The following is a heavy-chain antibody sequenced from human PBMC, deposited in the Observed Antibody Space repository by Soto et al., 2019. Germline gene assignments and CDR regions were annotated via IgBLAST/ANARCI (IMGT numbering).Heavy chain of an antibody. CDR3: ARDLGEYYYDSSGPFDY. CDR2: ISAYNGNT. Sequence: QVQLVQSGAEVKKPGASVKVSCKASGYTFTSYGISWVRQAPGQGLEWMGWISAYNGNTNYAQKLQGRVTMTTDTSTSTAYMELRSLRSEDTAVYYCARDLGEYYYDSSGPFDYWGQGTLVTVSS. D-gene: IGHD3-22*01. J-gene: IGHJ4*02. V-gene: IGHV1-18*01. CDR1: GYTFTSYG.